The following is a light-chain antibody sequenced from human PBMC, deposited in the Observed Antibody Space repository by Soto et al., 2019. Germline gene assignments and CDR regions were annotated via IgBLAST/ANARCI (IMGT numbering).Light chain of an antibody. CDR1: QGIRSN. V-gene: IGKV1-17*01. Sequence: DIQMTQSPSSLSASVGDRVTITCRASQGIRSNLDWYQQKPGKAPKRLIYAASSLQSGVPSRFSGSGSGTEFTVTINSLQPEDFATYDCLQYNSYPPTFGQGTRLEIK. CDR3: LQYNSYPPT. J-gene: IGKJ5*01. CDR2: AAS.